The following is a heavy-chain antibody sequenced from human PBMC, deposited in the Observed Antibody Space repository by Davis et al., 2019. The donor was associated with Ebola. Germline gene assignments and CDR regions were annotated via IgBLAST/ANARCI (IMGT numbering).Heavy chain of an antibody. Sequence: PGGSLRLSCAASGFTFSSYGMHWVRQAPGKGLEWVAVISYDGSNKYYADSVKGRFTISRDNAKNSLYLQMNSLRAEDTAVYYCARDPYGGNSKFSWGQGTLVTVSS. V-gene: IGHV3-30*03. CDR3: ARDPYGGNSKFS. J-gene: IGHJ4*02. D-gene: IGHD4-23*01. CDR1: GFTFSSYG. CDR2: ISYDGSNK.